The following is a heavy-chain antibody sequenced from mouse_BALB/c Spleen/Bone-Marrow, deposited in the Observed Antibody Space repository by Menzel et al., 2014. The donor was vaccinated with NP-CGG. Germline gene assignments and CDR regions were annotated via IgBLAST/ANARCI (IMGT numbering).Heavy chain of an antibody. CDR1: GYTFTSYW. Sequence: QVQLQQSGAELVRPGASVKLSCKASGYTFTSYWINWVKQRPGQGLEWIGNIYPSDSYTNYNQKFKDKATLTVDKSSSTAYMQLSNPTSEDSAVYYCTRYDYDWYAYWGLGTLVTVAA. J-gene: IGHJ3*01. CDR3: TRYDYDWYAY. CDR2: IYPSDSYT. V-gene: IGHV1-69*02. D-gene: IGHD2-4*01.